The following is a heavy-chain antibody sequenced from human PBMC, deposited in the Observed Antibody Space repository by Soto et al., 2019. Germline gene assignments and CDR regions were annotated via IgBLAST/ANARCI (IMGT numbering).Heavy chain of an antibody. CDR3: ARRYGASFDY. V-gene: IGHV4-61*01. CDR1: GGSVSSGSYY. D-gene: IGHD4-17*01. CDR2: IYYSGST. Sequence: SETLSLTCTVSGGSVSSGSYYWSWIRQPPGKGLEWIGYIYYSGSTYYDPSLKSRVTISVDTSKNQFSLKLSSVTAADTAVYYWARRYGASFDYWGQGPLVTVSS. J-gene: IGHJ4*02.